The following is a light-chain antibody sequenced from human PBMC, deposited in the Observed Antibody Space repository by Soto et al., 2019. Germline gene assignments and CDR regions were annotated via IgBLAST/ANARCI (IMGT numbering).Light chain of an antibody. CDR1: SGHSSYA. J-gene: IGLJ2*01. CDR3: QTWDTGARVV. Sequence: QLVLTQSPSASASLGASVKLTCTLSSGHSSYAIAWHQQQPEKGPRYLMKLSSDGSHSKGDGIPDRFSGSSSGAERYLTISRLQSEDEADYYCQTWDTGARVVFGGGTKLT. V-gene: IGLV4-69*01. CDR2: LSSDGSH.